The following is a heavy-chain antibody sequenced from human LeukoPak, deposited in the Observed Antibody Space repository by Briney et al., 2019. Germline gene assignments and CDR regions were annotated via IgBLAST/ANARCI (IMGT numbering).Heavy chain of an antibody. CDR1: GFTFTSSA. D-gene: IGHD3-10*01. V-gene: IGHV1-58*01. Sequence: GTSVKVSCKASGFTFTSSAVQWVRLARGQRLEWIGWIVVGSGNTNYAQKFQERVTITRDMSTSTAYMELSSLRSEDTAVYYCAAVAYGSGSYYGSFDYWGQGTLVTVSS. CDR3: AAVAYGSGSYYGSFDY. CDR2: IVVGSGNT. J-gene: IGHJ4*02.